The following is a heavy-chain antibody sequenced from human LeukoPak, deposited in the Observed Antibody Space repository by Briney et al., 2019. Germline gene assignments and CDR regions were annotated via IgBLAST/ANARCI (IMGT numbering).Heavy chain of an antibody. V-gene: IGHV1-2*02. J-gene: IGHJ4*02. D-gene: IGHD6-13*01. CDR1: GYTFTGYY. CDR2: INPNSGGT. CDR3: AIPQRVEAASFDY. Sequence: ASVKVSCKASGYTFTGYYMHWVRQAPGQGLEWMGWINPNSGGTNYEQKFQGRVTMTRDTSISTAYMELSRLRSDDTAVYYCAIPQRVEAASFDYWGQGTLVTVSS.